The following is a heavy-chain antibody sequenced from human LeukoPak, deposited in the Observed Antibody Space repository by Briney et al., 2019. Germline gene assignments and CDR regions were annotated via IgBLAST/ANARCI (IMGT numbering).Heavy chain of an antibody. CDR1: GGSISSYY. Sequence: SSETLSLTCTVSGGSISSYYWSWIRQPPGKGLERIGYIYYSGSTNYNPSLKSRVTISVDTSKKQFSLKLSSVTAADTAVYYCARAIGTSQFYFYYGMDVWGQGTTVTVSS. CDR2: IYYSGST. D-gene: IGHD2-2*01. J-gene: IGHJ6*02. V-gene: IGHV4-59*01. CDR3: ARAIGTSQFYFYYGMDV.